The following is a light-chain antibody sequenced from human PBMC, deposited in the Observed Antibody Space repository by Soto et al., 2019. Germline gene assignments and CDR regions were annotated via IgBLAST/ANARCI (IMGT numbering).Light chain of an antibody. CDR2: AAS. CDR1: QSIINY. J-gene: IGKJ2*01. Sequence: DIQMTQSPSSLSASVGDRVTITCRASQSIINYLNWYQQKPGKAPKLLIYAASSLQSGVPSRFSGSGSGTDFTLTFSSLQPEDFATYYCQQSYNTPRTFGQGTKLEIK. CDR3: QQSYNTPRT. V-gene: IGKV1-39*01.